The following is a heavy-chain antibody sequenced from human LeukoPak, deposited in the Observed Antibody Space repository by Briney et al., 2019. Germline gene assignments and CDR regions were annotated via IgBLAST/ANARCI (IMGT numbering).Heavy chain of an antibody. J-gene: IGHJ4*02. CDR3: AREDGTFDY. Sequence: PGGSLRLSCAASGFTFTSYWMNWVRQAPGKGLEWVANIKPDGDTYYVDSAKVRFTISRDNAKTSLYLQMNSLRAEDTAVYYCAREDGTFDYWGQGALVTVSS. CDR2: IKPDGDT. V-gene: IGHV3-7*01. CDR1: GFTFTSYW. D-gene: IGHD1-1*01.